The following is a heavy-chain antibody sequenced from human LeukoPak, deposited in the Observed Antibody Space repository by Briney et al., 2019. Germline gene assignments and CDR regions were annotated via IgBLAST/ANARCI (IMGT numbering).Heavy chain of an antibody. CDR2: IYYSGST. J-gene: IGHJ4*02. CDR3: ARGKSDFWSGYYTGDYFDY. V-gene: IGHV4-59*01. D-gene: IGHD3-3*01. CDR1: GGSISSYY. Sequence: SETLSLTCTVSGGSISSYYWSWIRQPPGKGLEWIGYIYYSGSTNYNPSLKSRVTISVDTSKNQFSLKLSSVTAADTAVYYCARGKSDFWSGYYTGDYFDYWGQETLVTVSS.